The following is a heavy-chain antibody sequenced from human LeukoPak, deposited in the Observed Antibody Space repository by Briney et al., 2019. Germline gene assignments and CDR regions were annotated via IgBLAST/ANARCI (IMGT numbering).Heavy chain of an antibody. D-gene: IGHD2-15*01. CDR3: ATHCSAGSCYILYQLGAFDI. CDR2: FDPEDGET. CDR1: GYTLTELS. Sequence: GASVKVSCKVSGYTLTELSMHWVRQAPGKGLEWMGGFDPEDGETIYAQKFQGRVTMTEDTSTDTAYMELSSLRSEDTAVYYCATHCSAGSCYILYQLGAFDIWGQGTMVTVSS. J-gene: IGHJ3*02. V-gene: IGHV1-24*01.